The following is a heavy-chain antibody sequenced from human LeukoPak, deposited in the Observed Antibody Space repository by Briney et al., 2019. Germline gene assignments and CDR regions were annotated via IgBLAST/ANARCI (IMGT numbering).Heavy chain of an antibody. CDR3: ATIAVAGHFDY. V-gene: IGHV3-33*08. D-gene: IGHD6-19*01. CDR2: IWYGGSNK. CDR1: GFTFSSYG. J-gene: IGHJ4*02. Sequence: GGSLRLSCAASGFTFSSYGMHWVRQAPGKGLERVAVIWYGGSNKYYADSVKGRFTISRDNSKNTLYLQMNSLRAEDTAVYYCATIAVAGHFDYWGQGTLVTVSS.